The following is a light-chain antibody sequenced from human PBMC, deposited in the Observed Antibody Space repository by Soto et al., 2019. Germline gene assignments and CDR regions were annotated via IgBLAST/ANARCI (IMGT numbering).Light chain of an antibody. CDR1: QNVNQNY. CDR2: GAS. Sequence: ENVFPQPPGTRPLSPGERAPVSCRASQNVNQNYLVWYQQRPGQAPGLFIHGASSRAAGVPDRFTGSGSGTECTLTINRLEPEDFAVDYCQQYGSSTWTFGQGTKVDIK. V-gene: IGKV3-20*01. J-gene: IGKJ1*01. CDR3: QQYGSSTWT.